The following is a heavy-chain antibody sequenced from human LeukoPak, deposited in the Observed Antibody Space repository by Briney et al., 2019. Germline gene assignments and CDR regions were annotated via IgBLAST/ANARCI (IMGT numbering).Heavy chain of an antibody. CDR1: GFTFNSYA. CDR2: ISGSGGST. Sequence: GGSLRLSCAASGFTFNSYAMSWVRQAPGKGLEWVSAISGSGGSTYYADSVKGRFTISRDNSKNTLYLQMNSLRAEDTAVYYCAKSPRGQQLTYFDYWGQGTLVTVSS. V-gene: IGHV3-23*01. J-gene: IGHJ4*02. D-gene: IGHD6-13*01. CDR3: AKSPRGQQLTYFDY.